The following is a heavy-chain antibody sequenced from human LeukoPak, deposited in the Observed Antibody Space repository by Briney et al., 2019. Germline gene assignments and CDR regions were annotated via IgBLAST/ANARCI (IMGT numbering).Heavy chain of an antibody. V-gene: IGHV4-59*01. Sequence: SETLSLTCTVSGGSISSYYWSWIRQPPGKGLEWIGYIYYSGSTNYNPSLKSRVTISVDTSKNQFSLKLSSVTAADTAVYYCARDARGAPYYYYGMDVWGQGTTVTVSS. J-gene: IGHJ6*02. CDR1: GGSISSYY. D-gene: IGHD3-10*01. CDR2: IYYSGST. CDR3: ARDARGAPYYYYGMDV.